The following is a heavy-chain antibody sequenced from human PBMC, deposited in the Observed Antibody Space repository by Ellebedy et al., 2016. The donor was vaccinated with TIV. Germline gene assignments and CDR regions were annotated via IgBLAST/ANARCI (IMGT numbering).Heavy chain of an antibody. CDR1: GFTFSSYS. CDR3: ARQSQKMATIPGDLGD. CDR2: ISSIRMYI. J-gene: IGHJ4*02. Sequence: PGGSLRLSCAASGFTFSSYSMNWVRQAPGKGLEWVSSISSIRMYIYYADSVKGRFTISRDNAKNSLYLQMNSLRAEDTAVYYCARQSQKMATIPGDLGDWGQGTLVTVSS. V-gene: IGHV3-21*01. D-gene: IGHD5-24*01.